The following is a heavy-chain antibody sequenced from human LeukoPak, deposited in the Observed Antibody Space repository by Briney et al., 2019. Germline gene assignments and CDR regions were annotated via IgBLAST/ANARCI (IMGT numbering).Heavy chain of an antibody. CDR1: GFNFRDAA. J-gene: IGHJ4*02. Sequence: GGSLRLSCAASGFNFRDAAMTWVRQAPGKGLEWVSLISFSGDNSYYADSVKGRFTISRDNSKNTLSLQMNSLRVEDTAVYYCARRHHFGFLDSWGQGTLVTVSS. V-gene: IGHV3-23*01. CDR2: ISFSGDNS. D-gene: IGHD3-10*01. CDR3: ARRHHFGFLDS.